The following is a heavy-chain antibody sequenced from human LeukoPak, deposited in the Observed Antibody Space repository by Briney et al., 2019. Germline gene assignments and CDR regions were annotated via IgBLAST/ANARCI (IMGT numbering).Heavy chain of an antibody. CDR2: ISSSSSYI. V-gene: IGHV3-21*04. Sequence: GGSLRLSCAASGFTFSSYSMNWVRQAPGKGLEWVSSISSSSSYIYYADSVKGRFTSSRDNAKNSLYLQMNSLRVEDTAVYYCARDWRNGGLDVWGQGTTVTVSS. CDR3: ARDWRNGGLDV. CDR1: GFTFSSYS. J-gene: IGHJ6*02. D-gene: IGHD2-8*01.